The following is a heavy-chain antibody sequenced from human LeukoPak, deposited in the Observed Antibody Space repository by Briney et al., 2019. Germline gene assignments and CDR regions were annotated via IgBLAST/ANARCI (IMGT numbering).Heavy chain of an antibody. CDR1: GFTFSNAW. CDR2: IKSKPDGGTT. CDR3: TSAPARYDGDNGH. J-gene: IGHJ4*02. V-gene: IGHV3-15*01. Sequence: GGSLRLSCAASGFTFSNAWMSWVRQAPGKGLEWVGRIKSKPDGGTTDYAAPVKGRFTISRDDSTNTLLLHINSLKTEDTAVYSCTSAPARYDGDNGHWGQGTLVTVSS. D-gene: IGHD4-17*01.